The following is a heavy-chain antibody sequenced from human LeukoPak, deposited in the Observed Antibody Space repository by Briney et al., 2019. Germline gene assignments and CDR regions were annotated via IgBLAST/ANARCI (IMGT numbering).Heavy chain of an antibody. J-gene: IGHJ4*02. Sequence: GGFLRLSCAAYGFTFSNAWMNWVRQAPGKGLEWVGRIKSKTDGGTTDYAAPVKGRFTISRDDSKNTLYLQMNSLKTEDTAVYYCSTTYYYDSSEGYWGQGTLVTVSS. D-gene: IGHD3-22*01. V-gene: IGHV3-15*07. CDR2: IKSKTDGGTT. CDR3: STTYYYDSSEGY. CDR1: GFTFSNAW.